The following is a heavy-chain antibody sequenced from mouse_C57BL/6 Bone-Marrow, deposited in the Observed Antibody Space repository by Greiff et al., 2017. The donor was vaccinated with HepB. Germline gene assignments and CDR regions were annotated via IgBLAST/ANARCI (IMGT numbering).Heavy chain of an antibody. J-gene: IGHJ4*01. Sequence: EVKLMESGGDLVKPGGSLKLSCAASGFTFSSYGMSWVRQTPDKRLEWVATISSGGSYTYYPDSVKGRFTISRDNAKNTLYLQMSSLKSEDTAMYYCARHGGAMDDWGQGTSVTVSS. CDR1: GFTFSSYG. V-gene: IGHV5-6*01. CDR3: ARHGGAMDD. CDR2: ISSGGSYT.